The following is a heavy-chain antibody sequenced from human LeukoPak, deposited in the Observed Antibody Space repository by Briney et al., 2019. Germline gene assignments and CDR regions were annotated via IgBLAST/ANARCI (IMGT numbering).Heavy chain of an antibody. V-gene: IGHV4-34*01. J-gene: IGHJ5*02. CDR2: INHSGST. CDR1: GGSFSGYY. Sequence: SETLSLTCAVYGGSFSGYYWSWIRQPPGKGLEWIGEINHSGSTYYNPSLKSRVTISVDTSKKQFSLKLSSVTAADTAVYYCARLRYYGSGSYPMTGNWFDPWGQGTLVSVSS. D-gene: IGHD3-10*01. CDR3: ARLRYYGSGSYPMTGNWFDP.